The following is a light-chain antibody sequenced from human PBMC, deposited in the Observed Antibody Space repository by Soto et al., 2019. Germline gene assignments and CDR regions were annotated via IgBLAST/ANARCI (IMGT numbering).Light chain of an antibody. V-gene: IGKV1-39*01. J-gene: IGKJ4*01. CDR3: QQSYSTLT. CDR2: AAS. CDR1: QSISSY. Sequence: DIQMTQSPSSLSASVGDRVTITCRASQSISSYLNWYQQKPGKAPKLLIYAASSLQSGVPSRFSCSGSGTDFTLTISSLQPEYFATYYCQQSYSTLTFGGGTKVDIK.